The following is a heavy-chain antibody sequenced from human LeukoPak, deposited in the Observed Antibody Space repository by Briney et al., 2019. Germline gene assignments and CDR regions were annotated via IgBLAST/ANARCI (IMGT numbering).Heavy chain of an antibody. V-gene: IGHV3-23*01. CDR1: GLTFNIYA. D-gene: IGHD1-26*01. Sequence: GGSLRLSCAASGLTFNIYAMSWVRQTPEKGLEWVSAISGTGNDAYYADSVKGRFTISRDNSKSTLFLHMDSLRTEDTAVYYCAKKNTGYYPFDYWGQGTLVTVSS. CDR2: ISGTGNDA. J-gene: IGHJ4*02. CDR3: AKKNTGYYPFDY.